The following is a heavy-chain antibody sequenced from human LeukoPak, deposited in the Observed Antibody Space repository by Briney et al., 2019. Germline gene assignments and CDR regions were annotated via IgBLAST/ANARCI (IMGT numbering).Heavy chain of an antibody. CDR3: VKATVVRGVIISFDY. D-gene: IGHD3-10*01. Sequence: GGSLRLSCSASGFTFSSYAMHWVRQAPGKGLEYVSAISSNGGSTYYADSVKGRFTISRNNSKNTLYLQMSSLRAEDTAVYYCVKATVVRGVIISFDYWGQGTLVTVSS. CDR2: ISSNGGST. J-gene: IGHJ4*02. CDR1: GFTFSSYA. V-gene: IGHV3-64D*09.